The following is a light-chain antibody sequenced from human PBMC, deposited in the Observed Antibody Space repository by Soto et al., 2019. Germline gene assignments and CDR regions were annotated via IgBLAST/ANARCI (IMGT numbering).Light chain of an antibody. CDR3: LLYYGGAQV. Sequence: QDVVTQEPSLTVSPGGTVTLTCASSTGAVTSGYYPNWFQQKPGQAPSALIYSTSNKHSWTPARFSGSLLGGKAALTLSGVQTEDEAEYYCLLYYGGAQVFGTGTKLTVL. V-gene: IGLV7-43*01. J-gene: IGLJ1*01. CDR1: TGAVTSGYY. CDR2: STS.